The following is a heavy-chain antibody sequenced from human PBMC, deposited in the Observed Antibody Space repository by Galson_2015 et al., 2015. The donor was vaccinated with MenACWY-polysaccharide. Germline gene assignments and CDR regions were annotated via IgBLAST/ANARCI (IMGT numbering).Heavy chain of an antibody. CDR1: GFTFSTYT. Sequence: SLRLSCAASGFTFSTYTVHWVRQAPGKGLEWVAVISNDGSNKYYADSVKGRFTISRDNSKNTLYLQMNSLRAEDTAVYYCARGGQTYSYPSGTYYKFHPGGQGTLVPVSS. J-gene: IGHJ5*02. CDR3: ARGGQTYSYPSGTYYKFHP. CDR2: ISNDGSNK. D-gene: IGHD3-10*01. V-gene: IGHV3-30-3*01.